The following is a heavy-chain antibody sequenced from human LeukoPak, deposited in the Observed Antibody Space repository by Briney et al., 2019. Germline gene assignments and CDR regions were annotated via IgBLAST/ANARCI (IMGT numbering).Heavy chain of an antibody. D-gene: IGHD2-2*01. CDR3: ARRGGDCSSTSCRYYFDY. CDR1: GGSFSGYY. V-gene: IGHV4-34*01. CDR2: INHSGST. Sequence: PSETLSLTCAVYGGSFSGYYWSWIRQPPGTGLEWIGEINHSGSTNYNPSLKSRVTISVDTSKTQFSLKLSSVTAADTAVYYCARRGGDCSSTSCRYYFDYWGQGTLVTVSS. J-gene: IGHJ4*02.